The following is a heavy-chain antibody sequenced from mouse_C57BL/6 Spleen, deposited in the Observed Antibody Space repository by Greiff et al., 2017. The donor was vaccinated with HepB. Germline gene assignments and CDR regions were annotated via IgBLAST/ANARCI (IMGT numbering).Heavy chain of an antibody. V-gene: IGHV7-1*01. J-gene: IGHJ4*01. CDR3: ARDAHYGRMDY. CDR2: SRNKANDYTT. D-gene: IGHD1-1*02. CDR1: GFTFSDFY. Sequence: EVKLMESGGGLVQSGRSLRLSCATSGFTFSDFYMEWVRQAPRKGLEWIAASRNKANDYTTEYSASVKGRFIVSRDTSQSILYLQMNALRAEDTAIYYCARDAHYGRMDYWGQGTSVTVSS.